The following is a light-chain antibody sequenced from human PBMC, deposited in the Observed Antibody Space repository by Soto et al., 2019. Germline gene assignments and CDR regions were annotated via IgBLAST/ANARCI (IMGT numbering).Light chain of an antibody. J-gene: IGKJ1*01. CDR2: DVS. CDR1: QSVNSSY. V-gene: IGKV3-20*01. Sequence: EIVLTQSPGTLSLSPGERATLSCRSSQSVNSSYLAWYQHKPGQAPRLLIYDVSSRATGIPDRFSGSGSGTDFTLTISRLEPEDFAVYYCQQYGSSPTFGQGTKVEIK. CDR3: QQYGSSPT.